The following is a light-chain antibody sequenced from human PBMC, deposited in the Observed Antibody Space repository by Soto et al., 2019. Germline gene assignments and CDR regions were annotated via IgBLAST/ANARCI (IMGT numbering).Light chain of an antibody. Sequence: DIQMTQFPSSLSASVGDRVTITCRASQSINSYLNWYQQKPGKAPNLLIYAASSLQSGVPSRFSGSGSGTDFTLTISSLQPEDFATYYCQQSYSTPLSFGGGTKVEIK. CDR2: AAS. CDR1: QSINSY. CDR3: QQSYSTPLS. V-gene: IGKV1-39*01. J-gene: IGKJ4*01.